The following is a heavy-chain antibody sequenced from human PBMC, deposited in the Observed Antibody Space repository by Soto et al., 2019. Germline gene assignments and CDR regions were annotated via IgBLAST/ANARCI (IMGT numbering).Heavy chain of an antibody. CDR3: ARDPQRYYYDSSGYLDY. D-gene: IGHD3-22*01. J-gene: IGHJ4*02. CDR1: GYTFTGYY. V-gene: IGHV1-46*01. Sequence: TPVKVSSKASGYTFTGYYMHWVRQAPGQGREWMGMINPNSGSTSYAQKFQGRVTMTRDTSTSTVYMELSSLRSEDTAVYYCARDPQRYYYDSSGYLDYWGQGTLVTVSS. CDR2: INPNSGST.